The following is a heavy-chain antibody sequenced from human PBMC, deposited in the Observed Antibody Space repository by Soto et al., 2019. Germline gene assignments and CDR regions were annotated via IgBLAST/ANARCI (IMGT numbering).Heavy chain of an antibody. V-gene: IGHV2-5*02. J-gene: IGHJ4*02. Sequence: QITLKESGPTLVKPTQTLTLTCTFSGFSLSTSGVGVGWIRQPPGKALEWLALIYWDDDKRYSPSLKSRLTITKDTAKNQVVLTMTNIDPVDTATYYCAHRPREAGGYYFDYWGQGTLVTVSS. CDR3: AHRPREAGGYYFDY. CDR2: IYWDDDK. CDR1: GFSLSTSGVG.